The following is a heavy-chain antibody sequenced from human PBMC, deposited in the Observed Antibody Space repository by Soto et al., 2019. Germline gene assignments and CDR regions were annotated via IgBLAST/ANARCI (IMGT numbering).Heavy chain of an antibody. D-gene: IGHD4-17*01. V-gene: IGHV3-64D*06. CDR1: GLTFSSYA. Sequence: GSLRLSCSASGLTFSSYAMHWVRQAPGKGLEYVSAISSNGGSTYYADSVKGRFTISRDNSKNTLYLQMSSLRAEDTAVYYCVKAPSSTVTKVDYFDYWGQGTLVTVSS. CDR2: ISSNGGST. CDR3: VKAPSSTVTKVDYFDY. J-gene: IGHJ4*02.